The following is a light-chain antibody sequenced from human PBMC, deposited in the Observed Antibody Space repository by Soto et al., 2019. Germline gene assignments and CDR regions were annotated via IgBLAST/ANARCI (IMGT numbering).Light chain of an antibody. CDR1: NIGRKI. CDR2: DDS. J-gene: IGLJ1*01. CDR3: QVWDSSRDHPV. V-gene: IGLV3-21*02. Sequence: SYELTQPPSVSVAPGQTAKITCGGNNIGRKIVHWYQQKPGQAPVVVVYDDSDRPSGIPERISGSNSGNTATLTISRVEAGDEADYYCQVWDSSRDHPVFGTGPNATVL.